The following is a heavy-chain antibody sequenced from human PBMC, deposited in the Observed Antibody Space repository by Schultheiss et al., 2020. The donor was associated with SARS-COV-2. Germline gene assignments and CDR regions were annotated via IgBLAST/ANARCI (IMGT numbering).Heavy chain of an antibody. CDR3: ARVGGYSYGRNGYYYYYGMDV. CDR2: ISSSSSYI. CDR1: GFTFSSYS. J-gene: IGHJ6*02. V-gene: IGHV3-21*01. Sequence: GGPLRLSCAASGFTFSSYSMNWVRQAPGKGLEWVSSISSSSSYIYYADSVKGRFTISRDNAKNSLYLQMNSLRAEDTAVYYCARVGGYSYGRNGYYYYYGMDVWGQGTTVTVSS. D-gene: IGHD5-18*01.